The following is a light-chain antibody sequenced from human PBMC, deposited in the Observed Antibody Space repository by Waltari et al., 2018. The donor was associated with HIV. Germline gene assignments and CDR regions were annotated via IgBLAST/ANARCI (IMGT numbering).Light chain of an antibody. Sequence: EIVLTQSPGTLSLSPGERATPPCRASQIVSSAYLAWYQQKPGQAPRLLIYGASTRATGVPDRFSGSGFGTDFTLTISRLEPEDFAVYYCQQYGNSPETFGQGARVEI. J-gene: IGKJ1*01. CDR3: QQYGNSPET. V-gene: IGKV3-20*01. CDR2: GAS. CDR1: QIVSSAY.